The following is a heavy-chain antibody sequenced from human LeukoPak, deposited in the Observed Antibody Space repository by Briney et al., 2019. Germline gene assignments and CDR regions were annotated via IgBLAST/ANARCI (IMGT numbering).Heavy chain of an antibody. CDR2: INPNSGGT. Sequence: ASVKVSCKASGYTFTGYYMHWVRQAPGQGLEWMGWINPNSGGTNYAQKFQGRVTMTRDTSISTAYMELSRLRSDDTAVYYCARGDTNYYDSSGFYYYYMDVWGKGTTVTVSS. CDR3: ARGDTNYYDSSGFYYYYMDV. D-gene: IGHD3-22*01. J-gene: IGHJ6*03. V-gene: IGHV1-2*02. CDR1: GYTFTGYY.